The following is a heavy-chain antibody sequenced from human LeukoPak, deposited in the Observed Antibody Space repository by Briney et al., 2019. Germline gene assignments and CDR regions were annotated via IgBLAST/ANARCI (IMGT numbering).Heavy chain of an antibody. CDR2: INQDGSEK. Sequence: PGGSLRPSCAASGLIFENYWMNWVRQAPGKGLEWVATINQDGSEKYYVGSVRGRFTISRDNAKNSLFLQMNTLRAEDSAVYYCARGRSFSAGWSRGADFWGQGTLVTVSS. CDR1: GLIFENYW. D-gene: IGHD6-19*01. CDR3: ARGRSFSAGWSRGADF. V-gene: IGHV3-7*04. J-gene: IGHJ4*02.